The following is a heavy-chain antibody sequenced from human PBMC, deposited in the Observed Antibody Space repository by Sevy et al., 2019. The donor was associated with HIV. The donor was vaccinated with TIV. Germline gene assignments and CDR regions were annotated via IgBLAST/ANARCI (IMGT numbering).Heavy chain of an antibody. J-gene: IGHJ4*02. CDR1: GFTFSSCS. Sequence: GGSLRLSCAASGFTFSSCSMNWVRQAPGKGLEWISYISSTSSTIYYADSVKGRFTISRDNAKNSLYLQMSSLKDEDTALYYCARDAPRDQWELLKNRGWGRGTLVTVSS. CDR3: ARDAPRDQWELLKNRG. V-gene: IGHV3-48*02. CDR2: ISSTSSTI. D-gene: IGHD1-26*01.